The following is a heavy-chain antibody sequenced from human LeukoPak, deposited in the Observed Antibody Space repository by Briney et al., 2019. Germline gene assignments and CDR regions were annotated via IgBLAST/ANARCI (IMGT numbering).Heavy chain of an antibody. D-gene: IGHD5-18*01. Sequence: ASVKVSRKASAYTFTDYYIHWVRQAPGQGLEWMGWISAYNGNTNYAQKLQGRVTMTTDTSTSTAYMELRSLRSDDTAVYYCARASYGYGRILYYWGQGTLGTVSS. J-gene: IGHJ4*02. CDR2: ISAYNGNT. CDR3: ARASYGYGRILYY. CDR1: AYTFTDYY. V-gene: IGHV1-18*04.